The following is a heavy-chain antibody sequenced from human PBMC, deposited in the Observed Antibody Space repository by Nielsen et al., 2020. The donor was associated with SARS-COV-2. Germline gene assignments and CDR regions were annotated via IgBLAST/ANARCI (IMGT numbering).Heavy chain of an antibody. CDR2: ISWNSGSI. CDR1: GFTFSSYA. J-gene: IGHJ2*01. V-gene: IGHV3-9*01. Sequence: SLKISCAASGFTFSSYAFHWVRQAPGKGLEWVSGISWNSGSIGYADSVKGRFTISRDNAKNSLYLQMNSLRAEDTALYYCAKDMGPVIWYFDLWGRGTLVTVSS. D-gene: IGHD3-10*01. CDR3: AKDMGPVIWYFDL.